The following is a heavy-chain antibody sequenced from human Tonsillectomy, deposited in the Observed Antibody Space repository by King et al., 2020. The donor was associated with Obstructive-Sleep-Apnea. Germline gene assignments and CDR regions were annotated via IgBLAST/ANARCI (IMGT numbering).Heavy chain of an antibody. CDR1: GFTFDDYA. J-gene: IGHJ6*02. CDR3: AKNGVQAANYFYGGMDT. Sequence: VQLVESGGGLVQPGRSLRLSCAAAGFTFDDYAMHWVRQAPGKGLEWVSGISWNSGSIGYADSVKGRFTISRDNAKNSLYLQMNSLRPEDTALNYCAKNGVQAANYFYGGMDTWGQGAPGTVSS. V-gene: IGHV3-9*01. D-gene: IGHD2-2*01. CDR2: ISWNSGSI.